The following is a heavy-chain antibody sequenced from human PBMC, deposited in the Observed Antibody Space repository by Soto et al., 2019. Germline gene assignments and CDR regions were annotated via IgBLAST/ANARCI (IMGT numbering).Heavy chain of an antibody. CDR3: AREEIVVVPAAMDYYYYMDV. Sequence: EVQLVESGGGLVQPGGSLRLSCAASGFTVSSNYMSWVRQAPGKGMEWVSVIYSGGSTYYADSVKGRFTISRDNSKNTLYLQMNSLRAEDTAVYYCAREEIVVVPAAMDYYYYMDVWGKGTTVTVSS. V-gene: IGHV3-66*01. CDR2: IYSGGST. CDR1: GFTVSSNY. J-gene: IGHJ6*03. D-gene: IGHD2-2*01.